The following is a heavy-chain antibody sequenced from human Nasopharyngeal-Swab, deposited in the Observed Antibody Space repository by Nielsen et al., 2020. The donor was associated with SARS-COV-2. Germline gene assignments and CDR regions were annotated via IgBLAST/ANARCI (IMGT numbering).Heavy chain of an antibody. D-gene: IGHD4-17*01. J-gene: IGHJ4*02. Sequence: VRQAAGKGLAWVSSISNSGDITYYADSVKGRFTASRDNSKNTLYLQMHSLRAEDTAIYYCARFMTTVTTETFDYWGQGTLVTVSS. V-gene: IGHV3-23*01. CDR2: ISNSGDIT. CDR3: ARFMTTVTTETFDY.